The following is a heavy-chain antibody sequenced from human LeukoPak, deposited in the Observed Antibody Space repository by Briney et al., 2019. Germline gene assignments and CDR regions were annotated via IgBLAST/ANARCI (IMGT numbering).Heavy chain of an antibody. CDR2: IGSRSGRT. J-gene: IGHJ4*02. V-gene: IGHV3-23*01. D-gene: IGHD3-22*01. CDR3: AKLGGYYDSSGLRYFDF. CDR1: GFTFSNYA. Sequence: GGSLRLSCSASGFTFSNYAMSWVRLAPGKGLEWVSAIGSRSGRTFYADSVKGRFTISKDNSKNTLYLQMNSLRAEDTAVYYCAKLGGYYDSSGLRYFDFWGQGTLVTVSS.